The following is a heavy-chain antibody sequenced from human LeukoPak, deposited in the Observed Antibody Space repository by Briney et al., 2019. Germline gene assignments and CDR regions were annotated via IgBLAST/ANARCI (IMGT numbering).Heavy chain of an antibody. CDR3: ARPNNPVVVDYYDSSGYYLDY. J-gene: IGHJ4*02. CDR2: IIPIFGTA. CDR1: GGTFSSYA. D-gene: IGHD3-22*01. V-gene: IGHV1-69*13. Sequence: ASVKVSRKASGGTFSSYAISWVRQAPGQGLEWMGGIIPIFGTANYAQKFQGRVTITADESTSTAYMELSSLRSEDTAVYYCARPNNPVVVDYYDSSGYYLDYWGQGTLVTVSS.